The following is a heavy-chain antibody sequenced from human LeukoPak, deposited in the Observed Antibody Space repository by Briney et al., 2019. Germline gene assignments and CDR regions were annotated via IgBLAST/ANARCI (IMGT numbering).Heavy chain of an antibody. CDR2: INPNSGGT. D-gene: IGHD3-22*01. Sequence: ASVKVSCKASGYTFTGYYMHWVRQAPGQGLEWMGWINPNSGGTKYAQRFQGRVTMNRDTSISTAYMELSRLRSDDTAVYYCARDYYDSSGYGAHDYWGQGTLVTVSS. V-gene: IGHV1-2*02. J-gene: IGHJ4*02. CDR3: ARDYYDSSGYGAHDY. CDR1: GYTFTGYY.